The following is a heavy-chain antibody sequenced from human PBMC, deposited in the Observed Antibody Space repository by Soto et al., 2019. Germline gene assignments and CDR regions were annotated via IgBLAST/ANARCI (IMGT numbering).Heavy chain of an antibody. CDR3: AKDPTFGGTGYFDL. V-gene: IGHV3-74*01. CDR2: ISGDGSST. CDR1: GFTFSDHW. Sequence: EVQLVESGGGLVQPGGSLGLSCTASGFTFSDHWMYWVRQAPGKGLVWVSRISGDGSSTNYADSVKGRFTISRDNAKNTLYLQMNSLRAEDTAVYYCAKDPTFGGTGYFDLWGRGTLVTVSS. D-gene: IGHD1-1*01. J-gene: IGHJ2*01.